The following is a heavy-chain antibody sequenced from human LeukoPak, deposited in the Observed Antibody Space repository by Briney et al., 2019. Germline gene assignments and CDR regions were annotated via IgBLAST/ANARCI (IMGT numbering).Heavy chain of an antibody. CDR2: IYYSGST. D-gene: IGHD1-1*01. Sequence: KTSETLSLTCTVSGGSISSSSYYWGWIRQPPGKGLEWIGSIYYSGSTYYNPSLKSRVTISVDTSKNQFSLKLSSVTAADTAVYHCARVQTGTTLGEFDYWGQGTLVTVSS. J-gene: IGHJ4*02. V-gene: IGHV4-39*07. CDR1: GGSISSSSYY. CDR3: ARVQTGTTLGEFDY.